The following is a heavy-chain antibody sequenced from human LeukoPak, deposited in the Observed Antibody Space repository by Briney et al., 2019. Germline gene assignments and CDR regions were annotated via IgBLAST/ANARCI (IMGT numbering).Heavy chain of an antibody. CDR2: ISAYNGNT. CDR1: GYTFTSYG. J-gene: IGHJ5*02. V-gene: IGHV1-18*01. D-gene: IGHD3-3*01. Sequence: ASVKVSCKASGYTFTSYGISWVRQAPGQGLEWMGWISAYNGNTNYAQKLQGRVTMTTDTSTSTAYMELRSLRSDDTAVYYCARGFMRLLYDNWFDPWGQGTLVTVSS. CDR3: ARGFMRLLYDNWFDP.